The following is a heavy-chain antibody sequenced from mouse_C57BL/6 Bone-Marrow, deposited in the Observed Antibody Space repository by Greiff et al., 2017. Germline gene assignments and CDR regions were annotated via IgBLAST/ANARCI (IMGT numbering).Heavy chain of an antibody. CDR1: GYTFTSYW. CDR2: IDPSDSES. Sequence: QVQLQQPGAELVRPGSSVKLSCKASGYTFTSYWMHWVKQRPIQGLEWIGNIDPSDSESHYNQKFKDKATLTVDKSSNTAYMQLSSLTSEASAVYYCARRDSSGYWFAYWGQGTLVTVSA. CDR3: ARRDSSGYWFAY. D-gene: IGHD3-2*02. V-gene: IGHV1-52*01. J-gene: IGHJ3*01.